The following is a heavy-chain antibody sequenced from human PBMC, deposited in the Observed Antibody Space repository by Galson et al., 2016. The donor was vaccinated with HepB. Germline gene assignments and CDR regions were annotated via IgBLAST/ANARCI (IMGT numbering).Heavy chain of an antibody. J-gene: IGHJ3*01. CDR3: ATLPTFCGANCYHATLDL. V-gene: IGHV1-24*01. CDR2: YDPEDGDR. Sequence: SVKVSCKVSGFTLIESTMHWVRQAPGKGFEWMGGYDPEDGDRLYAQTFRGRFTMTEDASTNTAFMELGSLRPDDTAVYFCATLPTFCGANCYHATLDLWGQGTLVTVSS. D-gene: IGHD2-21*02. CDR1: GFTLIEST.